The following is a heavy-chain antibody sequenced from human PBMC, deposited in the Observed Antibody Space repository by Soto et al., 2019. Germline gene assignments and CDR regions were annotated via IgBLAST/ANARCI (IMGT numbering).Heavy chain of an antibody. D-gene: IGHD6-19*01. CDR3: AREASAVISLDY. CDR1: GYIFTAYS. Sequence: ASVKVSCKASGYIFTAYSMHWVRQAPGQGLEWVGWFNPNSGDTIYAQKFQGRVTLTGDTSISTAYMELYSLTSGDTAVYYCAREASAVISLDYWGQGTLVTVSS. V-gene: IGHV1-2*02. J-gene: IGHJ4*02. CDR2: FNPNSGDT.